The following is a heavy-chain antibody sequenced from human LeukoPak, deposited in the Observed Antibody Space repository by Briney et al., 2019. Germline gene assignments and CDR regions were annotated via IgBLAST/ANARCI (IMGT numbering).Heavy chain of an antibody. CDR3: ARGYILTGYYNY. D-gene: IGHD3-9*01. CDR1: GGSFSGYY. Sequence: SETLSLTCAVYGGSFSGYYWSWIRQPAGKGLEWIGEINHSGSTNYNPSLKSRVTISVDTSKNQFSLKLSSVTAADTAVYYCARGYILTGYYNYWGQGTLVTVSP. V-gene: IGHV4-34*01. J-gene: IGHJ4*02. CDR2: INHSGST.